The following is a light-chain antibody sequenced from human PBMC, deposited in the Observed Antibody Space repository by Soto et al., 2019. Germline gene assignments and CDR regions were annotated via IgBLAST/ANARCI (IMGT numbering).Light chain of an antibody. CDR1: QAISNY. J-gene: IGKJ1*01. V-gene: IGKV1-27*01. CDR2: SAS. Sequence: DIQMTHSPSSLSASVGDRVTITCRASQAISNYLACYQRKPGKVPDLLISSASTLQSGAPSRFSGSGSGTDFTPTISSLQPEDVATYYCQNYNIAPSWTFGQGTKVDIK. CDR3: QNYNIAPSWT.